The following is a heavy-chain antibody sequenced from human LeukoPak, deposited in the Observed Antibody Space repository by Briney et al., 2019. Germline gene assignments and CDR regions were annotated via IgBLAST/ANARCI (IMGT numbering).Heavy chain of an antibody. CDR1: GYTFTGYY. CDR3: AGSTVTTESGAFDI. D-gene: IGHD4-17*01. V-gene: IGHV1-2*02. Sequence: ASVKVSCKASGYTFTGYYMHWVRQSPGQGLEWMGWISPNSGGTNYAQKFQGRVTMTRDTSISTAYMELSRLRSDDTAAYYCAGSTVTTESGAFDIWGQGTMVTVSS. CDR2: ISPNSGGT. J-gene: IGHJ3*02.